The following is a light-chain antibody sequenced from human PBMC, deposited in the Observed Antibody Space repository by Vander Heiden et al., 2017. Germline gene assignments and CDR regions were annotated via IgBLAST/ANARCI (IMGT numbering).Light chain of an antibody. Sequence: QSALTQPAPVSGSPGQSLTIPCSGSSSVIGSYNDVSCHQQHPDKANKLIIYDGSMRPAGVSNLFAGTTSGNTSPMIIAGLLPEDEAYYFSSYNTSTSTRYVFGTGTKVTVL. CDR2: DGS. J-gene: IGLJ1*01. V-gene: IGLV2-14*01. CDR3: SYNTSTSTRYV. CDR1: SSVIGSYND.